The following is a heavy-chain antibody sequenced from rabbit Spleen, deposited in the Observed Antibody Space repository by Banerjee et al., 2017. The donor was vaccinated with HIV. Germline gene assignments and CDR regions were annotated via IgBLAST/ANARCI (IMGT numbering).Heavy chain of an antibody. D-gene: IGHD6-1*01. J-gene: IGHJ6*01. Sequence: QSLEESGGDLVKPGASLTLTCTASGFSFSNSYWICWVRQAPGKGLEWIACMNTGTGNAYYASWAKGRFTISKTSSTTMTLQMTSLTAADTATYFCARAGYAGYGYDLWGPGTLVTVS. CDR3: ARAGYAGYGYDL. CDR2: MNTGTGNA. V-gene: IGHV1S40*01. CDR1: GFSFSNSYW.